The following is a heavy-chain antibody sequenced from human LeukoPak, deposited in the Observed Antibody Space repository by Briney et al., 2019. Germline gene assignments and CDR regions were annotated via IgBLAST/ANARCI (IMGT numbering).Heavy chain of an antibody. Sequence: GASVKVSCKVSGYTLTELSMHWVRQAPGKGLEWMGGFDPEDGETIYAQKFQGRVTMTEDTSTDTAYMELSSLRSEDTAVYYCATGGRSRGIAAPYGMDVWGQGTTVTVSS. V-gene: IGHV1-24*01. D-gene: IGHD6-6*01. CDR2: FDPEDGET. J-gene: IGHJ6*02. CDR1: GYTLTELS. CDR3: ATGGRSRGIAAPYGMDV.